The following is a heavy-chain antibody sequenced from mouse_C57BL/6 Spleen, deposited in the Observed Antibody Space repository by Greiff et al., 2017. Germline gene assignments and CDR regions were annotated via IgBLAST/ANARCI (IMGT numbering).Heavy chain of an antibody. V-gene: IGHV1-64*01. D-gene: IGHD4-1*01. J-gene: IGHJ2*01. Sequence: QVQLQQPGAELVKPGASVKLSCKASGYTFTSYWMHWVKQRPGQGLEWIGMIHPSSGSTNYNEKFKSKAKLTVDKSSSTAYMQLSSLTSEDSAVYYCARGGRGLGTDYWGQGTTLTVSS. CDR2: IHPSSGST. CDR1: GYTFTSYW. CDR3: ARGGRGLGTDY.